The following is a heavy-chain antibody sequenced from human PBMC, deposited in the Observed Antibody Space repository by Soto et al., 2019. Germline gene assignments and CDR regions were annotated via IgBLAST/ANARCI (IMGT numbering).Heavy chain of an antibody. Sequence: QITLKESGPTLVKPTQTLTLTCTFSGFSLSTSGVGVGWIRQPPGKALEWLALIYWDDDKYYSPSLKSRLTITRDTSKNQVVLTMTNMDPVDTATYYCVHRRRSTSWIRLTFDYWGQGTLVTVSS. CDR3: VHRRRSTSWIRLTFDY. J-gene: IGHJ4*02. CDR1: GFSLSTSGVG. V-gene: IGHV2-5*02. D-gene: IGHD2-2*01. CDR2: IYWDDDK.